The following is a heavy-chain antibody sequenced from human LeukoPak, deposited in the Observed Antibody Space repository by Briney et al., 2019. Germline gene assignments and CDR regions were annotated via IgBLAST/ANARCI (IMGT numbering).Heavy chain of an antibody. Sequence: GGSLRLSCAASGFTFSSYAMSWVRQAPGKGLEWVSYISSSGSTIYYADSVKGRFTISRDNAKNSLYLQMNSLRAEDTAVYYCAREGDCSSTSCYLSFDYWGQGTLVTVSS. J-gene: IGHJ4*02. CDR2: ISSSGSTI. V-gene: IGHV3-48*03. D-gene: IGHD2-2*01. CDR3: AREGDCSSTSCYLSFDY. CDR1: GFTFSSYA.